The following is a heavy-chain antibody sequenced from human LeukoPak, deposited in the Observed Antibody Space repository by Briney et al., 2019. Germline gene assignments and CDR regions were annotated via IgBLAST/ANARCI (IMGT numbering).Heavy chain of an antibody. CDR3: AREVDAYYYDSGDY. CDR2: IYHSGGT. CDR1: GYSISSGYY. V-gene: IGHV4-38-2*02. D-gene: IGHD3-22*01. J-gene: IGHJ4*02. Sequence: SETLSLTCTVSGYSISSGYYWGWIRQPPGKGLEWIGSIYHSGGTYYNPSLKSRVTISVDTSKNQFSLKLSSVTAADTAVYYCAREVDAYYYDSGDYWGQGTLVTVSS.